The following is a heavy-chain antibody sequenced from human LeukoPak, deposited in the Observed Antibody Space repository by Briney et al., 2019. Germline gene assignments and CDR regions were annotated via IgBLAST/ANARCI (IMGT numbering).Heavy chain of an antibody. CDR3: AKGIVYPDY. CDR1: GFTFTTYA. V-gene: IGHV3-23*01. CDR2: ISGNGGNT. J-gene: IGHJ4*02. D-gene: IGHD2-15*01. Sequence: GGSLRLSCVASGFTFTTYAMSWVRQAPGKGLEWVSAISGNGGNTYYADSVKGRFTISRDSSKNTLFLQMNGLRAEDTAVYYCAKGIVYPDYWGQGTLVTVS.